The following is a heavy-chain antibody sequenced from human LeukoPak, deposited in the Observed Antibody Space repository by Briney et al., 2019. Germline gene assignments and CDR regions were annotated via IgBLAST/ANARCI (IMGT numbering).Heavy chain of an antibody. V-gene: IGHV4-30-4*01. J-gene: IGHJ4*02. CDR3: ASIYCSSTSCYGFDY. Sequence: SETLSLTCTVSGGSISSGDYYWSWIRQPPGKGLEWIVYIYYSGSTYYNPSLKSRVTISVDTSKNQFSLKLSSVTAADTAVYYCASIYCSSTSCYGFDYWSQGALVTVSS. CDR1: GGSISSGDYY. CDR2: IYYSGST. D-gene: IGHD2-2*01.